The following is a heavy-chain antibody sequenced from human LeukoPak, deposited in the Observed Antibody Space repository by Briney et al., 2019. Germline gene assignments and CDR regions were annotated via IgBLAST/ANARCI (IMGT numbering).Heavy chain of an antibody. CDR3: ASRGITGSY. CDR1: GGSFSGYY. D-gene: IGHD3-10*01. CDR2: INHSGST. Sequence: SETLSLTCAVYGGSFSGYYWSWIRQPPGKGLEWIGEINHSGSTNYNPSLKSRVTISVDTSKNQFSLKLSSVTAADTAVYYCASRGITGSYWGQGTLVTVSS. V-gene: IGHV4-34*01. J-gene: IGHJ4*02.